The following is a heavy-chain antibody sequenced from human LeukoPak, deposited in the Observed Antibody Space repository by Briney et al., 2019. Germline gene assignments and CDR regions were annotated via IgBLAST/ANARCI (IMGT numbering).Heavy chain of an antibody. D-gene: IGHD6-13*01. J-gene: IGHJ6*02. CDR2: ISYDGSNK. CDR1: GFTFSSYG. Sequence: GGSLRLSCAASGFTFSSYGMHWVRQAPGKGLEWVAVISYDGSNKYYADSVKGRFTISRDNSKNTLYLQMNSLRAEDTAVYYCAKPQEGQQLVRFYYYYGMDVWGQGTTVTVSS. CDR3: AKPQEGQQLVRFYYYYGMDV. V-gene: IGHV3-30*18.